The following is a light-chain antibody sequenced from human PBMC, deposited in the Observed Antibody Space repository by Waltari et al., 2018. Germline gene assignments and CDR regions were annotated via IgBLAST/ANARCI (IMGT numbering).Light chain of an antibody. CDR1: QSLVYSDGNTY. V-gene: IGKV2-24*01. Sequence: DIVLTQTPLSSPVTLGQPASISCMSSQSLVYSDGNTYLSWLQQRPGQPPRLLIYQVSNRFSGVPDRFSGSGAGTDFTLKISRVEAEDVGVYYCMQTVQFRWTFGQGTKVEIK. CDR2: QVS. J-gene: IGKJ1*01. CDR3: MQTVQFRWT.